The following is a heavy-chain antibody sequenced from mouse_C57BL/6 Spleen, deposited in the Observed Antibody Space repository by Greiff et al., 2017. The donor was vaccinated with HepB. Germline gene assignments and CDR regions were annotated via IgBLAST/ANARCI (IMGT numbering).Heavy chain of an antibody. V-gene: IGHV5-9*01. D-gene: IGHD1-1*01. J-gene: IGHJ1*03. CDR3: ARQDGSSYWYFDV. CDR1: GFTFSSYT. Sequence: EVHLVESGGGLVKPGGSLKLSCAASGFTFSSYTMSWVRQTPEKRLEWVATISGGGGNTYYPDSVKGRFTISRDNAKNTLYLQMSSLRSEDTALYYCARQDGSSYWYFDVWGTGTTVTVSS. CDR2: ISGGGGNT.